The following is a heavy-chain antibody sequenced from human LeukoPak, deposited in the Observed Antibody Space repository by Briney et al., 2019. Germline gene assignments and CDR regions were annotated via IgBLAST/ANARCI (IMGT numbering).Heavy chain of an antibody. CDR1: GYTFTSYG. D-gene: IGHD2-2*01. Sequence: GASVKVSCKASGYTFTSYGISWVRQAPGQGLEWMGCSSAYNGNTNYAQKLQGRVTMTTDTSTSTAYMELRSLRSDDTAVYYCAAHPHCSSTSCYPYYYYYYMDVWGKGTTVTVSS. CDR2: SSAYNGNT. V-gene: IGHV1-18*01. J-gene: IGHJ6*03. CDR3: AAHPHCSSTSCYPYYYYYYMDV.